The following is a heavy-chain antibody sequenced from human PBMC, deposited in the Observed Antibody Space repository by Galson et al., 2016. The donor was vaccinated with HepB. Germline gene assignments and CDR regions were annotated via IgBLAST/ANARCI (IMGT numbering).Heavy chain of an antibody. CDR2: IKPSGGNT. D-gene: IGHD1-14*01. CDR3: ARELDHSLYFDY. J-gene: IGHJ4*02. V-gene: IGHV1-46*02. CDR1: GYTFNTYN. Sequence: SVKVSCKASGYTFNTYNMHWVRQAPGQGLEWMGIIKPSGGNTIYAQKFQDRITMTRDTSTSTVYMELISLRSEDTAVYYCARELDHSLYFDYWGQGTLLTVSS.